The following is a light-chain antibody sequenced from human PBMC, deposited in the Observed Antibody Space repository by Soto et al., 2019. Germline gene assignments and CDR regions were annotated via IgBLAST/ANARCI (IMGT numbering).Light chain of an antibody. J-gene: IGLJ1*01. CDR3: SSSAGSRNV. CDR2: EVN. CDR1: SSDVGGYNY. Sequence: QSVLTQPPSASGSPGQSVAISCTGTSSDVGGYNYVSWYQQHPGKAPKLMIYEVNKRPSGVPDRLSGSKSGNTASLTVSGLQAEDEADYYCSSSAGSRNVFGTGTKVTVL. V-gene: IGLV2-8*01.